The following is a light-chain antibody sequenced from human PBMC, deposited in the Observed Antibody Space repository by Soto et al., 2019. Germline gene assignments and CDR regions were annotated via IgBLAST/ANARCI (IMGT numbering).Light chain of an antibody. J-gene: IGKJ5*01. CDR2: IAS. V-gene: IGKV1-13*02. CDR1: QGITSA. Sequence: AVQLTQSPSSLSASVGDRVTITCRASQGITSALAWYQQKPGKAPKLLISIASSLESGVPSRFSGRGSGTDFTLTISSLQPEDFATYFYQQFNSYPITFGQGTRLEVK. CDR3: QQFNSYPIT.